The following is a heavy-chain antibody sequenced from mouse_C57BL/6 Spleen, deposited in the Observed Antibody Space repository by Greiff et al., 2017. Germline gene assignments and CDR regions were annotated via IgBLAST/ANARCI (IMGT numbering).Heavy chain of an antibody. CDR1: GYTFTSYG. Sequence: QVQLQQSGAELARPGASVKLSCKASGYTFTSYGISWVKQRTGPGLEWIGEIYPRSGNTYYNDKLKGKATLTEDKSSSTAYMELRSLTSEDSAVYFCARDSTPFAYWGQGTLVTVSA. D-gene: IGHD2-1*01. CDR3: ARDSTPFAY. V-gene: IGHV1-81*01. J-gene: IGHJ3*01. CDR2: IYPRSGNT.